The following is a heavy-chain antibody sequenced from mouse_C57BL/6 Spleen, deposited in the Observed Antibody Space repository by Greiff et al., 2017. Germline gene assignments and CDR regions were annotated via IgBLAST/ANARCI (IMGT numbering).Heavy chain of an antibody. Sequence: EVQLVESGGGLVQPGGSLSLSCAASGFTFTDYYMSWVRQPPGKALEWLGFIRNKAHGYTPEYSASVKGRFTISSDNSQSILYLQMNALRAEDSATDNCARYYSNPYWYFDVWGTGTTVTVSS. J-gene: IGHJ1*03. V-gene: IGHV7-3*01. CDR1: GFTFTDYY. CDR3: ARYYSNPYWYFDV. D-gene: IGHD2-5*01. CDR2: IRNKAHGYTP.